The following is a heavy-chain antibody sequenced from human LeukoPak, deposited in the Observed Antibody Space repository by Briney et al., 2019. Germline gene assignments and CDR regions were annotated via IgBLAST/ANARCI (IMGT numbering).Heavy chain of an antibody. Sequence: SVKVSCKASGCTFSSYAISWVRQAPGQGLEWMGGIIPIFGTANYAQKFQGRVTITADESTSTAYMELSSLRSEDTAVYYCARLARGTVNYYYYYYMDVWGKGTTVTVSS. V-gene: IGHV1-69*13. CDR1: GCTFSSYA. D-gene: IGHD4-17*01. CDR2: IIPIFGTA. J-gene: IGHJ6*03. CDR3: ARLARGTVNYYYYYYMDV.